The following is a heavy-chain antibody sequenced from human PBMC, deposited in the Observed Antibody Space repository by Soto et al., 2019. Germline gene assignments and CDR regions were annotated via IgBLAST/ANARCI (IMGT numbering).Heavy chain of an antibody. J-gene: IGHJ6*02. CDR3: ARGKERFLEWLSGSDPPDYYYYSGMDV. V-gene: IGHV3-30-3*01. Sequence: GGSLRLSCAASGFTFSSYAMHWVRQAPGKGLEWVAVISYDGSNKYYADSVKGRFTISRDNSKNTLYLQMNSLRAEDTAVYYCARGKERFLEWLSGSDPPDYYYYSGMDVWGQGTTVTVSS. CDR2: ISYDGSNK. CDR1: GFTFSSYA. D-gene: IGHD3-3*01.